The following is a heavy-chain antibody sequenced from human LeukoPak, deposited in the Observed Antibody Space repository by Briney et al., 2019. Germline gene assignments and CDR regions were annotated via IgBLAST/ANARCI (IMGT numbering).Heavy chain of an antibody. Sequence: ASVKVSCKASGYTFTGYYMHWVRQAPGQGLEWMGWINPNSGGTNYAQKFQGRVTMTRDTSISTAYMELSRLRSDDTAVYYCARDLSNFYYDSSGYYSHFDYWGQGNLVTVSS. V-gene: IGHV1-2*02. CDR3: ARDLSNFYYDSSGYYSHFDY. CDR2: INPNSGGT. D-gene: IGHD3-22*01. J-gene: IGHJ4*02. CDR1: GYTFTGYY.